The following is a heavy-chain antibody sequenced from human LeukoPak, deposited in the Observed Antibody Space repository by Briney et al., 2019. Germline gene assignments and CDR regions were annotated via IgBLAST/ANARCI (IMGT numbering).Heavy chain of an antibody. CDR1: GGIFSSYA. V-gene: IGHV1-69*04. Sequence: SVKVSCKASGGIFSSYAISWVRQAPGQGLEWMGMINPSVGSAKFAQRFQGRVTMTMDRSTSTVYMDLNSLRSDDTAVYYCAREPMGVTVHFDHWGEGTRVTVSS. CDR3: AREPMGVTVHFDH. D-gene: IGHD3-16*02. CDR2: INPSVGSA. J-gene: IGHJ4*02.